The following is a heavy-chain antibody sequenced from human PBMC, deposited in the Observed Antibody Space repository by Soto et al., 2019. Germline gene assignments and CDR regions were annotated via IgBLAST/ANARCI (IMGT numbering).Heavy chain of an antibody. CDR2: IYPGDSDT. Sequence: EVQLVQSGAEVKKPGESLKISCKGSGYSFTSYWIAWVRQMPGKGLEWMGIIYPGDSDTRYSPSFQGHVTTSADTSISTAYLQWSSLKASDTAIYYCARQPDFWTMFYFDYWGQGTLATVSS. CDR3: ARQPDFWTMFYFDY. V-gene: IGHV5-51*01. D-gene: IGHD3-3*01. CDR1: GYSFTSYW. J-gene: IGHJ4*02.